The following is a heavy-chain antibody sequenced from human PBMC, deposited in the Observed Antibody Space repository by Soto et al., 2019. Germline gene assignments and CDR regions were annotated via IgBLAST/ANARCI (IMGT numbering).Heavy chain of an antibody. CDR1: GFTLSDHS. J-gene: IGHJ4*02. CDR3: VRATYFSDSSGYTRCLDY. Sequence: GGSLRLSCAGSGFTLSDHSIDWVRQAPGNGLEWVGPSSDKPQCYSTAYAASVKGRLPTSRDESKNSAYLQMNSMKTDDTAVYYCVRATYFSDSSGYTRCLDYWGQGTLVTVS. CDR2: SSDKPQCYST. D-gene: IGHD3-22*01. V-gene: IGHV3-72*01.